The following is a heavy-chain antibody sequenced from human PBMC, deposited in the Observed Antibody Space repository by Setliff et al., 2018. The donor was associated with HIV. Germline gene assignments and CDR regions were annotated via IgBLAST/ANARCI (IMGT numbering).Heavy chain of an antibody. CDR2: IYHSGST. J-gene: IGHJ2*01. D-gene: IGHD2-21*02. CDR1: GYSINSGYY. Sequence: SETLSLTCAVSGYSINSGYYWGWIRQPPGKGLEWIGSIYHSGSTYYNPSPKSRVTISVDTSKNQFSLKLSSVTAADTAVYYCARHDGTYCGGDCYLLGYFDLWGRGTLVTVSS. CDR3: ARHDGTYCGGDCYLLGYFDL. V-gene: IGHV4-38-2*01.